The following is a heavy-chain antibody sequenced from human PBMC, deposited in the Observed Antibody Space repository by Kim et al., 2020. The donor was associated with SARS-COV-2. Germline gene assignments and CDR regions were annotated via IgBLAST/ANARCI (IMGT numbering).Heavy chain of an antibody. V-gene: IGHV1-2*02. D-gene: IGHD3-16*01. CDR3: ARGGISRVWFDP. Sequence: NYAQKFQGRVTMTRDTSISTAYMELSRLRSDDTAVYYCARGGISRVWFDPWGQGTLVTVSS. J-gene: IGHJ5*02.